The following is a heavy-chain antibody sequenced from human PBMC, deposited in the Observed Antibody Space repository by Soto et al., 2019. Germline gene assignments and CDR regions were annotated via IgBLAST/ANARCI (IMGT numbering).Heavy chain of an antibody. V-gene: IGHV4-4*07. Sequence: QVQLQESGPGLVKPSETLSLTCTVSGGAISAFYWNWVRQSAGKGLEWIGRIYASGHTIYNPSLESRLTMSVDTSKHQFSLRLNSVTAADTAVYYCARSPSTSTIGTFDIWGQGTMVTVSS. CDR1: GGAISAFY. CDR3: ARSPSTSTIGTFDI. D-gene: IGHD3-3*02. J-gene: IGHJ3*02. CDR2: IYASGHT.